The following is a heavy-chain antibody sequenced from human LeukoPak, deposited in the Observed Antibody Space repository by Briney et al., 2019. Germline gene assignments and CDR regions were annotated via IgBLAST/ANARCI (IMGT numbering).Heavy chain of an antibody. CDR2: IWSDGSNK. Sequence: GGSLRLSCAASGFTFSTYGMHWVRQAPGKGLEWVAFIWSDGSNKYYPDSVKGRFTISRDNSKNTLYLQLNSLRTEDTAVYYCAKTNSHGFDIGGQGTMVTVSS. J-gene: IGHJ3*02. CDR3: AKTNSHGFDI. V-gene: IGHV3-30*02. CDR1: GFTFSTYG. D-gene: IGHD4-23*01.